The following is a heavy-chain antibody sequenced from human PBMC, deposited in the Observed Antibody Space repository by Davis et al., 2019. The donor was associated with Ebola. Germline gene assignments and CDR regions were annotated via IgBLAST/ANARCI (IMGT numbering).Heavy chain of an antibody. CDR1: GGSISSYY. V-gene: IGHV4-59*12. CDR2: IYYSGST. J-gene: IGHJ4*02. D-gene: IGHD3-16*01. Sequence: PSETLSLTCTVSGGSISSYYWSWIRQPPGKGLEWIGYIYYSGSTNYNPSLKSRVTISVDTSKNQFSLKLSSVTAADTAVYYCARDQRGADFDYWGQGTLVTVSS. CDR3: ARDQRGADFDY.